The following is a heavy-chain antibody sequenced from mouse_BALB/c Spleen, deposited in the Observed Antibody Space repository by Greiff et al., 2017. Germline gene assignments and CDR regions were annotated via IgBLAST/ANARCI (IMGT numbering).Heavy chain of an antibody. J-gene: IGHJ3*01. V-gene: IGHV5-6*01. D-gene: IGHD1-1*01. CDR1: GFTFSSYG. Sequence: EVQVVESGGDLVKPGGSLKLSCAASGFTFSSYGMSWVRQTPDKRLEWVATISSGGSYTYYPDSVKGRFTISRDNAKNTLYLQMSSLKSEDTAMYYCARQEDYGSSYGFAYWGQGTLVTVSA. CDR2: ISSGGSYT. CDR3: ARQEDYGSSYGFAY.